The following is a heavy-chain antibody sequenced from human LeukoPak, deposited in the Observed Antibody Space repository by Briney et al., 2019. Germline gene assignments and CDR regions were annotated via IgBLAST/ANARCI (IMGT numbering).Heavy chain of an antibody. J-gene: IGHJ5*02. CDR2: ISSNGGST. D-gene: IGHD5-24*01. CDR1: GLTFSSYA. V-gene: IGHV3-64*01. CDR3: AKDSTITTDP. Sequence: PGGSLTLSCAVSGLTFSSYAMHWVRQPPGKGLEYVSAISSNGGSTYYANSVKGRFTISRDNSKNTLYLQMGSLRAEDTAVYYCAKDSTITTDPWGQGTLVTVSS.